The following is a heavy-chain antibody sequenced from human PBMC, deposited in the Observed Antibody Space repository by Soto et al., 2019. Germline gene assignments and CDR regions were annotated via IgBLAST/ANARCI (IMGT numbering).Heavy chain of an antibody. CDR3: AREGYDLLTTSLGGSFDF. Sequence: PSETLSIACTILECSIGTDFYWGWVRQPPGKGLEWIGTIYHSGTTYYTPSLKSRVTISVDTSKKQFSLGLSSVTAADTAVYYCAREGYDLLTTSLGGSFDFSSLGTLVTFSS. J-gene: IGHJ4*02. V-gene: IGHV4-38-2*02. CDR1: ECSIGTDFY. D-gene: IGHD3-9*01. CDR2: IYHSGTT.